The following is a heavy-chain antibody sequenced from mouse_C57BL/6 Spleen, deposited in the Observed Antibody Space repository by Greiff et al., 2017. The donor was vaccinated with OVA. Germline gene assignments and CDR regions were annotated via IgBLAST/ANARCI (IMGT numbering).Heavy chain of an antibody. V-gene: IGHV1-20*01. CDR3: ARSLITTVVPFDY. CDR2: INPYNGDT. D-gene: IGHD1-1*01. J-gene: IGHJ2*01. Sequence: VQLQQSGPELVKPGDSVKISCKASGYSFTGYFMNWVMQSHGKSLEWIGRINPYNGDTFYNQKFKGKATLTVDKSSSIAHMELRSLTSEDSAVYYCARSLITTVVPFDYWGQGTTLTVSS. CDR1: GYSFTGYF.